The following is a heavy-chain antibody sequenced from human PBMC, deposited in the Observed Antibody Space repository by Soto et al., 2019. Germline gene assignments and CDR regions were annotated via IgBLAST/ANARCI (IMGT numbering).Heavy chain of an antibody. J-gene: IGHJ4*02. Sequence: SETLSLTCAVDGGSFSGYYCSWLRQPPGKGLEWIGEINHSGSTNYNPSLKSRVTISVDTSKNQFSLKLSPVTAADTAVYYCARYYGSGSYYNYQFDYWGQGTLVTVS. CDR2: INHSGST. D-gene: IGHD3-10*01. CDR3: ARYYGSGSYYNYQFDY. CDR1: GGSFSGYY. V-gene: IGHV4-34*01.